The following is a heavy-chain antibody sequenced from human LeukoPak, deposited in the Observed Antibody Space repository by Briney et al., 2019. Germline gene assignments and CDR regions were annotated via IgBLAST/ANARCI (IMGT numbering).Heavy chain of an antibody. CDR3: ARQGILTGDQFDY. CDR1: GYSFTSYW. D-gene: IGHD3-9*01. J-gene: IGHJ4*02. V-gene: IGHV5-51*01. Sequence: GESLKFSCKGSGYSFTSYWIGWVRQLRGKGLEWMGIIYPGDSDTRYSPSFQGQVTISADKSISTAYLQWSSLKASDTAMYYCARQGILTGDQFDYWGQGTLVTVSS. CDR2: IYPGDSDT.